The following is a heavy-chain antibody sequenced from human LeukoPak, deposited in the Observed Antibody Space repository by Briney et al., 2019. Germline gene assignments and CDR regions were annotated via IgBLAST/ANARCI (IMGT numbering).Heavy chain of an antibody. CDR2: IKQDGSEK. CDR1: GFTFSSYW. V-gene: IGHV3-7*01. D-gene: IGHD2-2*01. J-gene: IGHJ6*02. CDR3: ARLTVPAALRRTHYYYGMDV. Sequence: PGGSLRLSCAASGFTFSSYWMSWVRQAPGKGLEWVANIKQDGSEKYYVDSVKGRFTISRDNAKNSLYLQMNSLRAEDTAVYYCARLTVPAALRRTHYYYGMDVWGQGTTVTVSS.